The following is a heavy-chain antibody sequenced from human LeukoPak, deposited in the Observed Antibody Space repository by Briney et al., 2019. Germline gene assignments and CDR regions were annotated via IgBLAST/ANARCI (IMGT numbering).Heavy chain of an antibody. V-gene: IGHV1-69*05. D-gene: IGHD3-10*01. CDR2: IIPIFGTA. CDR3: ARDLLPTYYYGSGSLD. J-gene: IGHJ4*02. CDR1: GGTFSSYA. Sequence: SVKVPCKASGGTFSSYAISWVRQAPGQGLEWMGRIIPIFGTANYAQKFQGRVTITTDESTSTAYMELSSLRSEDTAVYYCARDLLPTYYYGSGSLDWGQGTLVTVSS.